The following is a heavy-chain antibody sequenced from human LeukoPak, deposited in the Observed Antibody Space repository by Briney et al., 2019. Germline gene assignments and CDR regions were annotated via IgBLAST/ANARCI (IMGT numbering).Heavy chain of an antibody. CDR3: ARVRADVVVTKSPPDDAFDI. J-gene: IGHJ3*02. Sequence: GGSLRLSCAASGFTFSSYSMNWVRQAPGKGPEWVSYISSSSSTIYYADSVKGRFTISRDNAKNSLYLQMNSLRAEDTAVYYCARVRADVVVTKSPPDDAFDIWGQGTMVTVSS. D-gene: IGHD2-21*02. V-gene: IGHV3-48*01. CDR1: GFTFSSYS. CDR2: ISSSSSTI.